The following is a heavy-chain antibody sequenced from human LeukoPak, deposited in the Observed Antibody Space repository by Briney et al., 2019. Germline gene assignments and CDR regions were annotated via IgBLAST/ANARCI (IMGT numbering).Heavy chain of an antibody. D-gene: IGHD4-11*01. V-gene: IGHV1-69*05. J-gene: IGHJ4*02. CDR3: ARDFPSIPDY. Sequence: ASVKVSCKASGGTFSSYAISWVRQAPGQGLEWMGRIIPIFGTANYAQKFQGRVTITTDESTSTAYMELSSLRSEDTAVYYCARDFPSIPDYWGQGTLVTVSS. CDR2: IIPIFGTA. CDR1: GGTFSSYA.